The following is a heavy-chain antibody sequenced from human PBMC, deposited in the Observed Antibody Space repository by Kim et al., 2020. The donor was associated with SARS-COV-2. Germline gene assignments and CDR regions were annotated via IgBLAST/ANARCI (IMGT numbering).Heavy chain of an antibody. J-gene: IGHJ4*02. D-gene: IGHD3-22*01. CDR1: GGSISSGGYY. V-gene: IGHV4-31*03. Sequence: SETLSLTCTVSGGSISSGGYYWIWIRQHPGKGLEWIGYIYYSGSTYYNPSLKSRVTISVDTSKNQLSLKLSSVTAADTAVYYCARAKQGGMIVVVIREFDSWGQGTLVTVSS. CDR2: IYYSGST. CDR3: ARAKQGGMIVVVIREFDS.